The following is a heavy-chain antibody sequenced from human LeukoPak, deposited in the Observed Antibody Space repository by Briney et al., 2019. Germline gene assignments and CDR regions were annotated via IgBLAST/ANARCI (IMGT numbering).Heavy chain of an antibody. CDR3: AKDQGIAAAAPDY. CDR1: GFTFSSYW. J-gene: IGHJ4*02. V-gene: IGHV3-7*05. Sequence: GGSLRLSCAASGFTFSSYWMNWVRQAPGKGLEWVANIKQDASEKYYVDSVKGRFTISRDNSKNTMYLQMNSLRAEDTAVYYCAKDQGIAAAAPDYWGQGTLVTVSS. D-gene: IGHD6-13*01. CDR2: IKQDASEK.